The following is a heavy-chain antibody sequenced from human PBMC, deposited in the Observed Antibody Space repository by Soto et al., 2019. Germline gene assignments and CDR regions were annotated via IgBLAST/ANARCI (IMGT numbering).Heavy chain of an antibody. D-gene: IGHD5-12*01. CDR3: AREEHGYNPTYYFDY. Sequence: PGGSLRLSCTASGFTFRTYAMTWFRQAPGKGLEWVSAISGSAGTFYATSVKGRFTISRDNSKNVLYLQMNSLRPEDTAVYYRAREEHGYNPTYYFDYWGQGTLVTVSS. J-gene: IGHJ4*02. CDR2: ISGSAGT. V-gene: IGHV3-23*01. CDR1: GFTFRTYA.